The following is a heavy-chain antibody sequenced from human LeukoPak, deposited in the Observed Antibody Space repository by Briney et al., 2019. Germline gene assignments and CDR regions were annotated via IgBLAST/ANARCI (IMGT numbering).Heavy chain of an antibody. CDR3: AILYDSSAHTNWLDP. J-gene: IGHJ5*02. Sequence: PSETLSLTCTVSGGSISSHYWSWIRQPPGKGLEWIGYIYYSGSTKYNPSLKSRVTISVDTSKNHFSLKLSSVTAADAALYYCAILYDSSAHTNWLDPWGQGTLVTVSS. V-gene: IGHV4-59*11. CDR2: IYYSGST. D-gene: IGHD3-22*01. CDR1: GGSISSHY.